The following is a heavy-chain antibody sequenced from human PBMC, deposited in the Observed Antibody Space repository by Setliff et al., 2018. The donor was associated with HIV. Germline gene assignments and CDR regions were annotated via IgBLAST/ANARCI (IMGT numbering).Heavy chain of an antibody. CDR3: ATDNCGGDCYLNY. J-gene: IGHJ4*02. Sequence: SVKVSCKAYAGTFNNYAISWVRQAPGEGLEWVGGIVPLVGFVNYAQKFHGRASITTDGSTTTVYLELRSLKTEDTALYYCATDNCGGDCYLNYWGLGTLVTVSS. D-gene: IGHD2-21*02. CDR1: AGTFNNYA. V-gene: IGHV1-69*05. CDR2: IVPLVGFV.